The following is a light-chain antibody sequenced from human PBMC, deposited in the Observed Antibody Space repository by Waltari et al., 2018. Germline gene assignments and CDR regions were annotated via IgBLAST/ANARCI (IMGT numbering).Light chain of an antibody. CDR3: SAYAGIHVV. CDR2: EVS. CDR1: SSAAVVYNF. J-gene: IGLJ2*01. V-gene: IGLV2-8*01. Sequence: QSALTQPPSESGSPGQSVTIRCPGPSSAAVVYNFVSWYKQHPGHSTTLVIYEVSKRPWGVPDRFSASESGNTASRTVSELQPEDEADYYCSAYAGIHVVVSGRTKLTVL.